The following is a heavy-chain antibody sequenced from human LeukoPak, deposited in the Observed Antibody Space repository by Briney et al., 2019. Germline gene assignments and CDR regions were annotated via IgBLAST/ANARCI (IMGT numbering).Heavy chain of an antibody. CDR1: GFTLTAYW. CDR3: ARLGPRQKADD. V-gene: IGHV3-7*01. CDR2: IKGDGGKT. Sequence: GGSLRLSCVASGFTLTAYWMTWVRQAPGKGLEWVANIKGDGGKTYYLGSVKGRFITARDNAENSLYLQMNNLRVEDTAVYYCARLGPRQKADDWGRGTHVTVSS. J-gene: IGHJ4*02.